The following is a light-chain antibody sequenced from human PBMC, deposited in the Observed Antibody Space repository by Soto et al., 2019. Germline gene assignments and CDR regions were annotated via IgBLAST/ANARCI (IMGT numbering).Light chain of an antibody. J-gene: IGLJ7*01. CDR3: AAGDDRLTGHVV. V-gene: IGLV1-44*01. CDR1: SFNIGSNS. CDR2: SNN. Sequence: QSVLTQPPSASGTPGQRVTISCSGSSFNIGSNSVNWYQQLPGAAPKLLIYSNNQRPSGVPDRFSGSKSGTSASLAISGLQSGEEADYYCAAGDDRLTGHVVFGGGTQLTVL.